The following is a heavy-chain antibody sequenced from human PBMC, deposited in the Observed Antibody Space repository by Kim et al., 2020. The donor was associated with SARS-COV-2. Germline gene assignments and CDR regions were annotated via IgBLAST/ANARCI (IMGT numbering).Heavy chain of an antibody. V-gene: IGHV3-30*03. CDR2: ISYDGINK. J-gene: IGHJ4*02. D-gene: IGHD2-15*01. Sequence: GGSLRLSCAASRFTFGTYGMHWVRQAPGLGLDCVAVISYDGINKYYADSVKGRFTISRDNSKNTLYLQMNSLRPEDTAVYYCAASVEGARGYFDYWGQGALVTVSS. CDR1: RFTFGTYG. CDR3: AASVEGARGYFDY.